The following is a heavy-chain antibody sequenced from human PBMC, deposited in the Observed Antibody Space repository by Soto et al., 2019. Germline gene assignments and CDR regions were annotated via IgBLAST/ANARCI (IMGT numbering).Heavy chain of an antibody. CDR3: ARDPGTYYYGSGSYYFDY. CDR1: GGSISSAAYY. V-gene: IGHV4-31*03. Sequence: SETLSLTCTVSGGSISSAAYYWSWIRQHPGKGLEWIGYISHSGSTYYNPSLKSRVIISVDTSKNQFSLSLTSVTAADTAVYYCARDPGTYYYGSGSYYFDYWGQGTLVTVSS. CDR2: ISHSGST. J-gene: IGHJ4*02. D-gene: IGHD3-10*01.